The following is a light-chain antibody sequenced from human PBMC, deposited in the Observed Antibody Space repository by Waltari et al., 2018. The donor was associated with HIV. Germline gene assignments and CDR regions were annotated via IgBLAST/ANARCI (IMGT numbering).Light chain of an antibody. CDR3: YSTDSSANHGV. CDR2: EDS. Sequence: SYELTKPPSVSVSPGQTARITCSGDALAKKLAYWYQQKSGQAPVLVIYEDSSRPSGISERCSGSSAGTVATFTISGAQVEDAAYYYCYSTDSSANHGVFGGGTKLTVL. J-gene: IGLJ3*02. V-gene: IGLV3-10*01. CDR1: ALAKKL.